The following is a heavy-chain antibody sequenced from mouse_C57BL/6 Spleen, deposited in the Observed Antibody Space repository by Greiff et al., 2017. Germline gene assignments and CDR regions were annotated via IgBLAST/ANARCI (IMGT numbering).Heavy chain of an antibody. CDR3: AREERYFDV. V-gene: IGHV1-22*01. J-gene: IGHJ1*03. Sequence: VQLQQSGPELVKPGASVKMSCKASGYTFTDYNMHWVKQSPGQSLEWIGYINPKNGGTSYNQKFKGKATLTVNTSSSTAYMELRSLTSEDSAVDYCAREERYFDVWGKGTTVTVSS. CDR1: GYTFTDYN. CDR2: INPKNGGT.